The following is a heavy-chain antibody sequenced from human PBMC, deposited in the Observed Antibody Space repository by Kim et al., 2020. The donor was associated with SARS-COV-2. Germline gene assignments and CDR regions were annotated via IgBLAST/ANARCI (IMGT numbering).Heavy chain of an antibody. CDR3: ARSSSSWDFDY. D-gene: IGHD6-13*01. V-gene: IGHV4-31*02. J-gene: IGHJ4*02. Sequence: TYYNPSLKSRVTISVDTSKNQFSLKLSSVTAADTAVYYCARSSSSWDFDYWGQGTLVTVSS. CDR2: T.